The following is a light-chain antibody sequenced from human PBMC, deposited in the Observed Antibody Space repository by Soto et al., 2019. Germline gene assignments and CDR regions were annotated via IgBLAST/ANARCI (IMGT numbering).Light chain of an antibody. CDR1: QDINNY. CDR3: QKYNSAPWT. V-gene: IGKV1-27*01. Sequence: IQLTQSPSSLSASVGDRVTLTCRASQDINNYLAWYQQKPGKAPKLLIFAASTLQSGVPSRFSGGGSGTDFTLTISGLQPEDVATYYCQKYNSAPWTFGQGTKVDI. J-gene: IGKJ1*01. CDR2: AAS.